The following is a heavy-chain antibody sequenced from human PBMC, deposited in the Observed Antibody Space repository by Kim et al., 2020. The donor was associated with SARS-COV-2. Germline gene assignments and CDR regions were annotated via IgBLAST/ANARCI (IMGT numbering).Heavy chain of an antibody. V-gene: IGHV1-69*01. Sequence: GKANYAQKVQGRVTITAEESTSTAYMELSSLRSEDTAVYYCARDSGLEGYWGQGTLVTVSS. CDR2: GKA. CDR3: ARDSGLEGY. D-gene: IGHD6-19*01. J-gene: IGHJ4*02.